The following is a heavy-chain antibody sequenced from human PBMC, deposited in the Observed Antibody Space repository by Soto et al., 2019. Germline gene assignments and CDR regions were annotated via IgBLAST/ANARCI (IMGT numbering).Heavy chain of an antibody. V-gene: IGHV3-23*01. Sequence: EVQLLESGGGLVQPGGSLRLSCAASGFTFSTYAMSWVRQAPGKGLEWVSGIDDSGVSTYYADSVKGRLTISRDNSKNTLYLQMGSLRADDTAVYYCVKGQSSSWSQTGGMDVWGQGTTVTVSS. CDR1: GFTFSTYA. CDR3: VKGQSSSWSQTGGMDV. J-gene: IGHJ6*02. D-gene: IGHD6-13*01. CDR2: IDDSGVST.